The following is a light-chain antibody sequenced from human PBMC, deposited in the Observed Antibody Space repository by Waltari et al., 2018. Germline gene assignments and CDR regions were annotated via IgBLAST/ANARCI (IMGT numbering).Light chain of an antibody. Sequence: QSALTQPASVSGSPGQSITISCTGTSRDIGAYNFVSWYQKHPGKAPKVMIYDVNNRPSGVSSRFAGSKSGNPASLTISGLQAEDEADYYCSSYTTGSTRYVFGSGTKVTVL. CDR2: DVN. V-gene: IGLV2-14*03. CDR1: SRDIGAYNF. J-gene: IGLJ1*01. CDR3: SSYTTGSTRYV.